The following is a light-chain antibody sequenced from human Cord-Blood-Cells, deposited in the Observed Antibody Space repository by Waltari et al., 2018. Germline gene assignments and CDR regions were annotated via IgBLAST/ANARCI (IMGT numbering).Light chain of an antibody. J-gene: IGKJ2*03. Sequence: DIQMTQSPSTLHPSVGDTVSITCRASQCSSSWLAWYQQKPGKDPKLLIYNASSIESGVPSRFSGSGSGTEFTLTISSLQPDDFATYYCQQHNSYSPYSFGQGTKLEIK. CDR1: QCSSSW. CDR2: NAS. V-gene: IGKV1-5*03. CDR3: QQHNSYSPYS.